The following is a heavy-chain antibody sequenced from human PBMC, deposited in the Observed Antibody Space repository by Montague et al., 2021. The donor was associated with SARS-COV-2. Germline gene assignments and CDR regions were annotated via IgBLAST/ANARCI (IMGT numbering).Heavy chain of an antibody. CDR3: ARGVRVANRPDRFSYSLDV. J-gene: IGHJ6*02. D-gene: IGHD3-3*01. CDR2: INHTGSA. V-gene: IGHV4-34*01. CDR1: SGSFSDNY. Sequence: SETLSLTCAVYSGSFSDNYWTWIRQSPGKGLEWIGEINHTGSATYNPSLKGRVTLSRDTSKNQFSLKLQSVTPADTAVYYCARGVRVANRPDRFSYSLDVWGRGTAVIVTS.